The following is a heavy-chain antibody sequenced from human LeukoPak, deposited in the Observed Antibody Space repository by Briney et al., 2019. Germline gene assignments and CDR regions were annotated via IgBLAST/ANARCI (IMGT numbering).Heavy chain of an antibody. CDR3: VNQISGWVY. J-gene: IGHJ4*02. CDR1: GFAVNSNY. V-gene: IGHV3-66*01. CDR2: IYSAGTT. Sequence: GGSLRLSCAASGFAVNSNYMSWVRQAPGKGLEWVSVIYSAGTTFYADSVKGRLSISRDNSKNTLYLQMSSLRPEDTAVYYCVNQISGWVYWGQGTLVTVSS. D-gene: IGHD6-19*01.